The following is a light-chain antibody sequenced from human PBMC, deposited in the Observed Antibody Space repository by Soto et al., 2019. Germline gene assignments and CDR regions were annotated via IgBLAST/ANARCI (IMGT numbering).Light chain of an antibody. J-gene: IGKJ1*01. CDR2: GAS. CDR1: QSISSNY. CDR3: QQYGSSPRT. Sequence: EIVLTQSPGTLSMSPGERATLSCRASQSISSNYLAWYQQKPGQAPRLLIYGASSRATGIPDRFSGSGSGTDFTLTISRLEAEDFPVYYCQQYGSSPRTFGQGTKVEFK. V-gene: IGKV3-20*01.